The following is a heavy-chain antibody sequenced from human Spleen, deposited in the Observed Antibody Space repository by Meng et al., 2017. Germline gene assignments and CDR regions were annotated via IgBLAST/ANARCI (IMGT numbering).Heavy chain of an antibody. CDR3: ARGAASRLEV. V-gene: IGHV7-4-1*02. CDR2: INTNTGKP. CDR1: GYIFTSDA. Sequence: QVQLVQSGAEVKKPGASVKGSCKASGYIFTSDAINWVRQAPGQGLEWMGWINTNTGKPAYVQGFTGRFVFSLDTSVSTAYLQITSLKAEDTAIYYCARGAASRLEVWGQGTLVTVSS. D-gene: IGHD3-3*01. J-gene: IGHJ4*02.